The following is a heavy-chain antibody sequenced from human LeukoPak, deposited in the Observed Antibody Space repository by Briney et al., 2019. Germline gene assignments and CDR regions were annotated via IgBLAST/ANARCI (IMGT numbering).Heavy chain of an antibody. D-gene: IGHD2-15*01. CDR1: GYSFTSYW. J-gene: IGHJ5*02. CDR3: ARQGVHCSGGSCYSDNWFDP. V-gene: IGHV5-51*01. Sequence: GESLKISCKGSGYSFTSYWIGWVRQMPGKGLEWMGIIYPGDSDTRYSPSFQGQVTISADKSISTAYLQWSSLKASDTAMYYCARQGVHCSGGSCYSDNWFDPWGQGTLVTVSS. CDR2: IYPGDSDT.